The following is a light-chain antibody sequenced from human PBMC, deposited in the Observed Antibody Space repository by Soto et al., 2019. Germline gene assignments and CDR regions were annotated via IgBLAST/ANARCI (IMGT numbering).Light chain of an antibody. Sequence: QSALTQPASVSGSPGQSITISCTGTSSDVGGYNYVSWYQQHPGKAPKLMIYDVSNRPSGVSNRFSGSKSGNTASRTISGLHAEDEDYYYGSSDTSSSLPHVVFGGGTKLTVL. CDR3: SSDTSSSLPHVV. J-gene: IGLJ2*01. CDR1: SSDVGGYNY. V-gene: IGLV2-14*01. CDR2: DVS.